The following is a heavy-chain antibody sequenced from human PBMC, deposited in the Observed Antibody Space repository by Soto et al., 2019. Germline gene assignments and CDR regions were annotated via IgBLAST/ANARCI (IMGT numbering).Heavy chain of an antibody. J-gene: IGHJ4*02. Sequence: PSETLSLTCTVSGGSISSYYWNWIRQPAGKGLEWIGRISTSQCTYYNPSLKSRVTMSVDTSENQFSLRLNSVPAADTALYYCARGKSFSTSSWFSVHYFDYWGQGTLVTVSS. CDR1: GGSISSYY. CDR3: ARGKSFSTSSWFSVHYFDY. V-gene: IGHV4-4*07. CDR2: ISTSQCT. D-gene: IGHD6-13*01.